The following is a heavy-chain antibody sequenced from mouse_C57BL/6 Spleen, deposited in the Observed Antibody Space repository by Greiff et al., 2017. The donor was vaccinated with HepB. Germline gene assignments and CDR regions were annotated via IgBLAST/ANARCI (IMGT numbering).Heavy chain of an antibody. CDR1: GYTFTSYW. D-gene: IGHD2-3*01. CDR3: ARPIYDGYYSYYFDY. V-gene: IGHV1-69*01. Sequence: QVQLQQPGAELVMPGASVKLSCKASGYTFTSYWMHWVKQRPGQGLEWIGEIDPSDSYTNYNQKFKGKSTLTVDKSSSTAYMQLSSLTSEDSAVYYCARPIYDGYYSYYFDYWGQGTTLTVSS. J-gene: IGHJ2*01. CDR2: IDPSDSYT.